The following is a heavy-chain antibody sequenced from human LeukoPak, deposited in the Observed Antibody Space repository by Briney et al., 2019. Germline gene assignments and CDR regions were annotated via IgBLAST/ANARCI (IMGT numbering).Heavy chain of an antibody. CDR1: GYTFTSYG. CDR2: ISAYNGNT. CDR3: ASGSPSEDYYDSSGYFRFDY. D-gene: IGHD3-22*01. V-gene: IGHV1-18*01. Sequence: ASVKVSCKASGYTFTSYGISWVRQAPGQGLEWMGWISAYNGNTNYAQKLQGRVTMTTDTSTSTAYMELRSLRSDDTAVYYCASGSPSEDYYDSSGYFRFDYWGQGTLVTVSS. J-gene: IGHJ4*02.